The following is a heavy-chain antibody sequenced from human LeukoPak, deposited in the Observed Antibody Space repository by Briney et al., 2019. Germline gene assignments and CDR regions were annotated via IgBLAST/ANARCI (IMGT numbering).Heavy chain of an antibody. Sequence: GRSLRLSCAASGFTFSSYGMHWVRQAPGKGLEWVAVISYDGSNKYYADSVKGRFTISRDNSKNTLYLQMNSLRAEDTAVYYCAKDADSDGGFGPWGQGTLVTVSS. J-gene: IGHJ5*02. V-gene: IGHV3-30*18. CDR2: ISYDGSNK. CDR3: AKDADSDGGFGP. CDR1: GFTFSSYG. D-gene: IGHD2-15*01.